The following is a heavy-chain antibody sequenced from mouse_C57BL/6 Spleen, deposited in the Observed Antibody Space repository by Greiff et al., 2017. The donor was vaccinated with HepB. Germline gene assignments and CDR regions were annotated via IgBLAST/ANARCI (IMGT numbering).Heavy chain of an antibody. Sequence: EVMLVESEGGLVQPGSSMKLSCTASGFTFSDYYMAWVRQVPEKGLEWVANINYDGSSTYYLDSLKSRCIISRDNAKNILYMQMSSLKSEDTATYYRASEFSNGAMDYWGQGTSVTVSS. CDR2: INYDGSST. J-gene: IGHJ4*01. CDR1: GFTFSDYY. D-gene: IGHD2-5*01. V-gene: IGHV5-16*01. CDR3: ASEFSNGAMDY.